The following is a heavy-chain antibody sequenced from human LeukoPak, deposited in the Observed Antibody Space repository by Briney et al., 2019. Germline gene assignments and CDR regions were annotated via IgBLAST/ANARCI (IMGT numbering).Heavy chain of an antibody. V-gene: IGHV3-30-3*01. CDR1: GFTFSSYA. CDR3: ARVLYHYDSSADFDY. D-gene: IGHD3-22*01. Sequence: GGSLRLSCAASGFTFSSYAMHWVRQAPGKGLEWVAVISYDGSNKYYADSVKGRFTISRDNSKNTLYLQMNSLRAEDTAVYYCARVLYHYDSSADFDYWGQGTLVTVSS. CDR2: ISYDGSNK. J-gene: IGHJ4*02.